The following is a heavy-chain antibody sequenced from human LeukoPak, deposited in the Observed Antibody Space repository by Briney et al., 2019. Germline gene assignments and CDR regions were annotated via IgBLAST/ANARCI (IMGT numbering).Heavy chain of an antibody. V-gene: IGHV4-59*01. CDR2: IYYSGST. D-gene: IGHD3-10*01. CDR1: GGSISSYY. J-gene: IGHJ4*02. Sequence: SETLSLTCTVSGGSISSYYWSWIRQPPGKGLEWIGYIYYSGSTNYNPSLKSRVTISVDTSKNQFSLKLSSVTAADTAVYYRAREIDYYGSGSYSYFDYWGQGTLVTVSS. CDR3: AREIDYYGSGSYSYFDY.